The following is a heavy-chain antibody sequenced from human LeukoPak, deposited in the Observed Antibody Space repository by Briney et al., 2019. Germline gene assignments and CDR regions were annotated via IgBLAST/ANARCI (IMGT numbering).Heavy chain of an antibody. D-gene: IGHD1-1*01. CDR1: GFTFSNYW. CDR2: IKEDGSEK. J-gene: IGHJ4*02. CDR3: TRNRGTDY. Sequence: PGGSLRLSCAASGFTFSNYWMNWVRQAPGKGLEWVANIKEDGSEKIYVDSVKGRFTISRDNSKNSRYLQINNLRAEDTAVYYCTRNRGTDYWGQGTPVTVSS. V-gene: IGHV3-7*01.